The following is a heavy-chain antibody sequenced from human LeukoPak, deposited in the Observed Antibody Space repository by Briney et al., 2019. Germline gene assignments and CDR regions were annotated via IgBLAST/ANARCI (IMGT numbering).Heavy chain of an antibody. CDR3: AKDRYGSSSDYIQAFDI. Sequence: ASVKVSCKASGYTFTGYYMHWVRQAPGQGLEWMGWINPNSGGTNYAQKFQGRVTMTRDTSISTAYMELSSLRSDDTAVYYCAKDRYGSSSDYIQAFDIWGQGTMVTVSS. J-gene: IGHJ3*02. CDR2: INPNSGGT. V-gene: IGHV1-2*02. CDR1: GYTFTGYY. D-gene: IGHD6-6*01.